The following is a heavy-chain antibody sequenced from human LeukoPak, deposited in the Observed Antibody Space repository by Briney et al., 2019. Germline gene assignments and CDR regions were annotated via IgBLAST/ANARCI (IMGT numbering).Heavy chain of an antibody. V-gene: IGHV4-39*01. J-gene: IGHJ5*01. CDR3: ARSAYSGSDWWFDS. CDR1: AGSISSSSYS. D-gene: IGHD1-26*01. CDR2: IYYSGST. Sequence: PSETLSLTCPVSAGSISSSSYSWGWIRQPPGKGLEWIGSIYYSGSTYFNPSLKSRVTISVDTSKNQFSLKLSSVTAADTAVYYCARSAYSGSDWWFDSGGRGTLVTVSA.